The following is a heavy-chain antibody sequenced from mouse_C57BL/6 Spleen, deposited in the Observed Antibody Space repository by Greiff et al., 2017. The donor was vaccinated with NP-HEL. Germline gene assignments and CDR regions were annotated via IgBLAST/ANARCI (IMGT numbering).Heavy chain of an antibody. Sequence: VQLQQSGAELAKPGASVKLSCKASGYTFTSYWMHWVKQRPGQGLEWIGYINPSSGYTKYNQKFKDKATLTADKSSSTAYMQLISLTYKDSAVYYCARSYYGYDGYAMDYWGQGTSVTVSS. J-gene: IGHJ4*01. CDR1: GYTFTSYW. CDR2: INPSSGYT. D-gene: IGHD2-9*01. CDR3: ARSYYGYDGYAMDY. V-gene: IGHV1-7*01.